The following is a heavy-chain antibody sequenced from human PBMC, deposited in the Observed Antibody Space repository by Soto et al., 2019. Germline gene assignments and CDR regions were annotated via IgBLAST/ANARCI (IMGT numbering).Heavy chain of an antibody. Sequence: ASVKVSCKASGDTFSSYALSWVRQAPGQGLEWMGGIIPFLGTANYAQRFQDRVTITADASTSTVYMDLRSLRYEDTAVYYCARARGETMAGHYYYYYGLDVWGQGTTVTVSS. CDR3: ARARGETMAGHYYYYYGLDV. J-gene: IGHJ6*02. D-gene: IGHD2-8*01. V-gene: IGHV1-69*13. CDR1: GDTFSSYA. CDR2: IIPFLGTA.